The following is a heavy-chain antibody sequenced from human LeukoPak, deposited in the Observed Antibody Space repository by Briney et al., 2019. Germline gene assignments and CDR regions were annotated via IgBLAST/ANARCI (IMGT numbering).Heavy chain of an antibody. Sequence: SQTLSLTCTVSGGSISSGGYSWSWIRQHPGKGLEWIGYIYYSGSTYYNPSLKSRVTISVDTSKNQFSLKLSSVTAADTAVYYCARDKTYYYDSSGYSVNWFDPWGQGTLVTVSS. D-gene: IGHD3-22*01. J-gene: IGHJ5*02. CDR2: IYYSGST. CDR1: GGSISSGGYS. CDR3: ARDKTYYYDSSGYSVNWFDP. V-gene: IGHV4-31*03.